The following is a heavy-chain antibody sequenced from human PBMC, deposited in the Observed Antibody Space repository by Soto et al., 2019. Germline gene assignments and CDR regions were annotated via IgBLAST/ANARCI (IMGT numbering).Heavy chain of an antibody. CDR2: IFYTGST. CDR3: ARVNRGAFDH. J-gene: IGHJ4*02. Sequence: QVQLQGSGPGLVKPSQTLAITCTVSGGSIPDYYWVWIRQPPGKGLEWIGSIFYTGSTDYKPSLKSRVTLSLATSKNQFSLNLSSVTAADTAVYYCARVNRGAFDHWGQGALVTVSS. CDR1: GGSIPDYY. V-gene: IGHV4-59*01.